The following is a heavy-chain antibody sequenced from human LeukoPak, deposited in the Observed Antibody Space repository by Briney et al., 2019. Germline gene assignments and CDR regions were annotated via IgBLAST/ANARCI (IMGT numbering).Heavy chain of an antibody. D-gene: IGHD3-22*01. J-gene: IGHJ4*02. Sequence: SETLSLTCTVSGGSISSYYWSWIRQPPGKGLEWIGYIYYSGSTNYNPSLKSRVTISVDTSKNQFSLKLSSVTAADTAVYYCAGGFDYYDSSGLDYWGQGTLVTVSS. CDR1: GGSISSYY. CDR2: IYYSGST. V-gene: IGHV4-59*08. CDR3: AGGFDYYDSSGLDY.